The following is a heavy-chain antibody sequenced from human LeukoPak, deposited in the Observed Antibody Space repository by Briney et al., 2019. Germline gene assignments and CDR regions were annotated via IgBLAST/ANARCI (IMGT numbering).Heavy chain of an antibody. CDR1: GGSFSGYY. V-gene: IGHV4-34*01. Sequence: SETLSLTCAVYGGSFSGYYWSWIRQPPGKGLEWIGEINHSGSTNYNPSLKSRVTISVDTSKNQFSLKLSSVTAADTAVYYCARSGYSYDRIYYFDYWGQGTLVTVSS. J-gene: IGHJ4*02. CDR3: ARSGYSYDRIYYFDY. CDR2: INHSGST. D-gene: IGHD5-18*01.